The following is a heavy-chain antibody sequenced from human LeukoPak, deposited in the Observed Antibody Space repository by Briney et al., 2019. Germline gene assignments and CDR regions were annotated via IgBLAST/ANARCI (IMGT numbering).Heavy chain of an antibody. CDR1: GGSFSSYY. CDR3: AGEYSSSWYSGFDY. D-gene: IGHD6-13*01. CDR2: INHSGST. J-gene: IGHJ4*02. V-gene: IGHV4-34*01. Sequence: SETLFLTCAVYGGSFSSYYWSWIRQPPGKGLEWIGEINHSGSTNYNPSLKSRVTISVDTSKNQFSLKLSSVTAADTAVYYCAGEYSSSWYSGFDYWGQGTLVTVSS.